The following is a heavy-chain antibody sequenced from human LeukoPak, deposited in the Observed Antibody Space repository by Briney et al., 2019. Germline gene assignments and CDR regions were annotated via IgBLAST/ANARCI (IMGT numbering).Heavy chain of an antibody. Sequence: GGSLRLSCAASGFTFNSFALSWIRQAPGKGLEWVSSIGTSSANTYYADSVKGRFTISRDNSQNTLYLQINNLRAEDTAVYYCARDPPVLRYFDWLPQRDAFDVWGQGTMVTVSS. V-gene: IGHV3-23*01. J-gene: IGHJ3*01. CDR3: ARDPPVLRYFDWLPQRDAFDV. CDR1: GFTFNSFA. CDR2: IGTSSANT. D-gene: IGHD3-9*01.